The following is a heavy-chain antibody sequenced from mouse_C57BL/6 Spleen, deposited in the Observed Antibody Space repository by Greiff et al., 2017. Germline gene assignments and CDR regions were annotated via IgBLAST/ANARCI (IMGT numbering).Heavy chain of an antibody. D-gene: IGHD3-2*01. CDR2: IHPNSGST. Sequence: QVQLQQPGAELVKPGASVKLSCKASGYTFTSYWMHWVKQRPGQGLEWIGMIHPNSGSTNYNEKFKSKATLTVDKSSSTAYMQLSSLTSDDSAVYYCASSDSSGAWFAYWGQGTLVTVSA. J-gene: IGHJ3*01. CDR1: GYTFTSYW. CDR3: ASSDSSGAWFAY. V-gene: IGHV1-64*01.